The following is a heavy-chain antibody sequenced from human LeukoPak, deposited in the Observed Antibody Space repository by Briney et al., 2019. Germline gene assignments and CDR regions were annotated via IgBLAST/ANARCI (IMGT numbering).Heavy chain of an antibody. J-gene: IGHJ4*02. CDR2: MNPNSGNT. CDR3: ARGPNMVRGVNGYYFDY. Sequence: GASVKVSCKASGYTFTSYDINWVRQATGQGLEWMGWMNPNSGNTGYAQKFQGRVTMTRNTSISTAYMELSSLRSEDTAEYYCARGPNMVRGVNGYYFDYWGQGTLVTVSS. V-gene: IGHV1-8*01. D-gene: IGHD3-10*01. CDR1: GYTFTSYD.